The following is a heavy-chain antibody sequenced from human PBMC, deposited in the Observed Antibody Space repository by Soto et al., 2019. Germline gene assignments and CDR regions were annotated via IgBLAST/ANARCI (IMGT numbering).Heavy chain of an antibody. Sequence: KPSETLSLTCAVYGGSFSGYYWSWIRQPPGKGLEWIGEINHSGSTNYNPSLKSRVTISVDTSKNQFSLKLSSVTAADTAVYYCASYPLYTPYCSGGSCYSGVDYWGQGTLVTVSS. J-gene: IGHJ4*02. CDR2: INHSGST. V-gene: IGHV4-34*01. D-gene: IGHD2-15*01. CDR1: GGSFSGYY. CDR3: ASYPLYTPYCSGGSCYSGVDY.